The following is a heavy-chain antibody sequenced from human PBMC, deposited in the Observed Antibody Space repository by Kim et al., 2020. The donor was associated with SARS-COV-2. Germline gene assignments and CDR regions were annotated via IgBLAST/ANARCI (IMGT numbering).Heavy chain of an antibody. Sequence: GGSLRLSCAASRFTFSNYWMHWVRQAPGKGLVWVSLINGDGSITDYADSVKGRFTTSRDNAKNTLDLQMHGLRVEDAAMYFCVRGRYSYGYNYYGMDVWGQGTTVTVSS. CDR2: INGDGSIT. D-gene: IGHD5-18*01. V-gene: IGHV3-74*01. CDR1: RFTFSNYW. CDR3: VRGRYSYGYNYYGMDV. J-gene: IGHJ6*02.